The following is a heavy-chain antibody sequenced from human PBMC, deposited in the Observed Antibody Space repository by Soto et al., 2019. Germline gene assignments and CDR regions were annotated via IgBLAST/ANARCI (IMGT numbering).Heavy chain of an antibody. CDR2: IIPRCGTA. Sequence: QVQLVQSGAEVKKPGSSVKVSCKASGDTFSSYAINWVRQAPGQGLEWMGGIIPRCGTANYAQKFKGRVTITAGESTSTVYLELSSLRSEDTAVYYCARVGPAHYYDSSGYYAPLDYWGQGTLVTVSS. CDR1: GDTFSSYA. CDR3: ARVGPAHYYDSSGYYAPLDY. V-gene: IGHV1-69*01. J-gene: IGHJ4*02. D-gene: IGHD3-22*01.